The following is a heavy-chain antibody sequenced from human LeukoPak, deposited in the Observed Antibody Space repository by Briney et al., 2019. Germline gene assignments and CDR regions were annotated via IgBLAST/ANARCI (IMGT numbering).Heavy chain of an antibody. D-gene: IGHD6-6*01. CDR3: ARGRGVYSSSSLSPDY. CDR1: GYTFTGYY. J-gene: IGHJ4*02. V-gene: IGHV1-2*02. Sequence: SVKVSCKASGYTFTGYYMHWVRQAPGQGLEWMGWINPNSGGTNYAQKFQGRVTMTRDTYISTAYMELSRLRSDDTAVYYCARGRGVYSSSSLSPDYWGQGTLVTVSS. CDR2: INPNSGGT.